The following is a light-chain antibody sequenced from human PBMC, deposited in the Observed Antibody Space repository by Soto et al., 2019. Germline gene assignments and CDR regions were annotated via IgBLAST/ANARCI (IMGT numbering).Light chain of an antibody. Sequence: QSVLTQPPSVSGAPGQRVTISCTGSSSNIGAGYDVHWYQQLPGTAPKLLMYGNSNRPSGVPDRSSGSKSGTSASLAITGLQAEDEADYYCQSYDSSLSGSEVFGTGTKVTVL. V-gene: IGLV1-40*01. CDR3: QSYDSSLSGSEV. CDR1: SSNIGAGYD. J-gene: IGLJ1*01. CDR2: GNS.